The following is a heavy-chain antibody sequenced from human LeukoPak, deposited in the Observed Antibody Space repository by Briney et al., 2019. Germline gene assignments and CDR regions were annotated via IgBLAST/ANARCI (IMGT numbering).Heavy chain of an antibody. V-gene: IGHV3-23*01. CDR1: GFTFSSYA. CDR2: ISGSGGST. Sequence: GGSLRLSCAASGFTFSSYAMSWVRQAPGKGLEWVSAISGSGGSTYYADSVKGRFTISRDNSKNTLYLQMNSLGAEDTAVYYCAKDRFCSGGSCYSDFDYWGQGTLVTVSS. CDR3: AKDRFCSGGSCYSDFDY. J-gene: IGHJ4*02. D-gene: IGHD2-15*01.